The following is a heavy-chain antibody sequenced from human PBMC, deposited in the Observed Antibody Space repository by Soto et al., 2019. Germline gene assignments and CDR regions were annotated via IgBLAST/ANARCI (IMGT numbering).Heavy chain of an antibody. CDR2: INHSGST. CDR3: ARPRQIQLWFIIDNWFDG. CDR1: CGSFSGYY. Sequence: SETLSLTCAVYCGSFSGYYWSWIRQPPGKGLEWIGEINHSGSTNYNPSLKSRVTISVDTSKNQFSLKLSSVTAADTAVYYCARPRQIQLWFIIDNWFDGWGQGTLVTVYS. V-gene: IGHV4-34*01. D-gene: IGHD5-18*01. J-gene: IGHJ5*02.